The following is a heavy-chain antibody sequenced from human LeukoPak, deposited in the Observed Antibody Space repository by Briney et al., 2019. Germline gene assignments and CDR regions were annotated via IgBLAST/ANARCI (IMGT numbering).Heavy chain of an antibody. CDR3: ARGRLYGMDV. Sequence: GGSLRRSGSGSGFTFSSFFIRRVRPGPGKGLEGVSGISGSGGTTNYADSVQGRFTISRDNSKNTLYLHMNSLRAEDTAIYFCARGRLYGMDVWGQGTTVTVSS. CDR2: ISGSGGTT. CDR1: GFTFSSFF. J-gene: IGHJ6*02. V-gene: IGHV3-23*01.